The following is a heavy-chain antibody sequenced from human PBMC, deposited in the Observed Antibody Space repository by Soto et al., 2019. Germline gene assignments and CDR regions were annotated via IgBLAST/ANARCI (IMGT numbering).Heavy chain of an antibody. D-gene: IGHD3-3*01. V-gene: IGHV4-59*01. CDR2: IYYSGST. CDR3: ARSYYDFWSGYYYDY. J-gene: IGHJ4*02. CDR1: GGSISSYY. Sequence: SETLSLTCTVSGGSISSYYWSWIRQPPGKGLEWIGYIYYSGSTNYNPSLKSRVTISVDTSKNQFSLKLSSVTAADTAVYYCARSYYDFWSGYYYDYWGQRTLVTVSS.